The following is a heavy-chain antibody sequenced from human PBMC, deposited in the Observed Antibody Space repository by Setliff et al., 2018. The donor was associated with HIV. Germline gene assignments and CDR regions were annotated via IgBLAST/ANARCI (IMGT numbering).Heavy chain of an antibody. J-gene: IGHJ4*02. D-gene: IGHD2-15*01. CDR1: GFTFSDYY. CDR2: ISSSGTTI. CDR3: ARDLRSSHGSPNYFDY. V-gene: IGHV3-11*04. Sequence: GGSLRLSCTASGFTFSDYYMSWIRQSPGKGLEWISYISSSGTTIYYADSVKGRFTIPRDNAKNSLYLEMNSLRAEETAVYYCARDLRSSHGSPNYFDYWGRGALVTVSS.